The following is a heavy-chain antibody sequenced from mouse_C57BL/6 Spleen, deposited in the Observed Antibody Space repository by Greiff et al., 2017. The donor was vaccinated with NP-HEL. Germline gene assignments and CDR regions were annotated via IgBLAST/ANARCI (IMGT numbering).Heavy chain of an antibody. CDR3: AKNDPYYYGSSYVYFDV. Sequence: QVQLQQSGPGLVQPSQSLSITCTVSGFSLTSYGVHWVRQSPGKGLEWLGVIWRGGSTDYNAAFMSRLSITKDNSKSQVFFKMNSLQADDTAIYYCAKNDPYYYGSSYVYFDVWGTGTTVTVSS. CDR1: GFSLTSYG. V-gene: IGHV2-5*01. CDR2: IWRGGST. J-gene: IGHJ1*03. D-gene: IGHD1-1*01.